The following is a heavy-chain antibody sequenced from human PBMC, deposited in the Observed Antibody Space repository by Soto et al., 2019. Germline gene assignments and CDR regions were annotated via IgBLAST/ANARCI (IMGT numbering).Heavy chain of an antibody. Sequence: QVQLQESGPGLVKPSGILSLTCAVSGGSITDKXXXWIRQTPGKGLEWIGEVHHSGSTNYSPSLKSRVTMSVDTSKNDFSLKLFSLTAADTAIYYCAREGDHPFSLGYWGQGTLVTVSS. J-gene: IGHJ4*02. D-gene: IGHD3-16*01. CDR2: VHHSGST. CDR3: AREGDHPFSLGY. CDR1: GGSITDKX. V-gene: IGHV4-4*02.